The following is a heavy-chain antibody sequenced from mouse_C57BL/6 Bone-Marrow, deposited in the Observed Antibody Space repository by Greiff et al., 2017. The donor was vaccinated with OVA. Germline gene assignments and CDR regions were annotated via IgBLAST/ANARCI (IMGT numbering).Heavy chain of an antibody. Sequence: EVQLQESGGDLVKPGGSLKLSCAASGFTFSSYGMSWVRQTPDKRLEWVATISSGGSYTYYPDSVKGRFTISRDNAKNTLYLQMSSLKSEDTAMYYCARREGFDYWGQGTTLTVSS. CDR2: ISSGGSYT. CDR3: ARREGFDY. V-gene: IGHV5-6*01. J-gene: IGHJ2*01. CDR1: GFTFSSYG.